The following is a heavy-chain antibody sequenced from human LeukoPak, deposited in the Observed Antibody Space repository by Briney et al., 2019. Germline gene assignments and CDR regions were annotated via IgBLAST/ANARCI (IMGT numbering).Heavy chain of an antibody. D-gene: IGHD2-2*01. V-gene: IGHV4-31*11. Sequence: SETLSLTCAVYGGSFSGYYWSWIRQHPGKGLEWIGYIYYSGSTYYNPSLKSRVTISVDTSKNQFSLKLSSVTAADTAVYYCARAKDIVVVWGQGTLVTVSS. J-gene: IGHJ4*02. CDR3: ARAKDIVVV. CDR1: GGSFSGYY. CDR2: IYYSGST.